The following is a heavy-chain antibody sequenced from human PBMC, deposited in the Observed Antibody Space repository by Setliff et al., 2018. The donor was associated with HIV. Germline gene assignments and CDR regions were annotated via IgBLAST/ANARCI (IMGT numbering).Heavy chain of an antibody. CDR3: AIRREVVVATTRRGLDI. J-gene: IGHJ3*02. CDR2: MNPNSGNT. Sequence: ASVKVSCKASGYTFNRYGISWVRQAPGQGLEWMGWMNPNSGNTGYAQRFQGRLTMTRNTSISTAYMELNSLMSEDTAVYFCAIRREVVVATTRRGLDIWGQGTMVTVSS. CDR1: GYTFNRYG. V-gene: IGHV1-8*01. D-gene: IGHD2-15*01.